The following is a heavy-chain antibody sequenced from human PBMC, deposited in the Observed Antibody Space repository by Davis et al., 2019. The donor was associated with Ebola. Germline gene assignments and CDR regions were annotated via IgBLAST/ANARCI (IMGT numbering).Heavy chain of an antibody. V-gene: IGHV4-34*01. D-gene: IGHD6-19*01. CDR3: VRVSGWYNWFDP. CDR1: GGSFSGYY. Sequence: SETLSLTCAVYGGSFSGYYWSWIRQPPGKGLEWIGEINHSGSTNYNPSLKSRVTTSVDTSKNQFSLKLSSVTAADTAVYYCVRVSGWYNWFDPWGQGTLVTVSS. CDR2: INHSGST. J-gene: IGHJ5*02.